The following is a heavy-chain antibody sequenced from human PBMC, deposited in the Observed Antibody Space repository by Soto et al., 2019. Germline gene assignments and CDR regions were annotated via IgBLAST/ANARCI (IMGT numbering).Heavy chain of an antibody. CDR1: GGTFSSYA. CDR2: IIPIFGTA. CDR3: ARGPYYGSGSYAVY. V-gene: IGHV1-69*13. J-gene: IGHJ4*02. Sequence: SVKVSCKASGGTFSSYAISWVRQAPGQGLEWMGGIIPIFGTANYAQKFQGRVTITADESTSTAYRELSSLRSEDTAVYYCARGPYYGSGSYAVYWGQGPLVTVSS. D-gene: IGHD3-10*01.